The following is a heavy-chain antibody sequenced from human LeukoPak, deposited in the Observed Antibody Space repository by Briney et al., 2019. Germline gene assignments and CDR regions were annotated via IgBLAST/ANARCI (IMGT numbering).Heavy chain of an antibody. D-gene: IGHD6-19*01. Sequence: ASVTVSCKASGYTFTSYAMHWVRQAPGQRLEWMGWINAGNGNTKYSQEFQGRVTITRDTSAGTAYMELSSLRSEDMAVYYCARAVAGSFDYWGQGTLVTVSS. V-gene: IGHV1-3*03. CDR3: ARAVAGSFDY. J-gene: IGHJ4*02. CDR1: GYTFTSYA. CDR2: INAGNGNT.